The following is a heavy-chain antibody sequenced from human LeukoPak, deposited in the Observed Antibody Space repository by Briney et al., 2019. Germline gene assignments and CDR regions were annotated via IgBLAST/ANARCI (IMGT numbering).Heavy chain of an antibody. J-gene: IGHJ4*02. CDR2: IYYSGST. CDR1: GGSISSSSYH. Sequence: SETLSLTCGVSGGSISSSSYHWAWIRQPPGKGLEWIGYIYYSGSTNYNPSLKSRVTISVDTSKNQFSPKLSSVTAADTAVYYCARAQESFDYWGQGTLVTVSS. CDR3: ARAQESFDY. V-gene: IGHV4-61*05.